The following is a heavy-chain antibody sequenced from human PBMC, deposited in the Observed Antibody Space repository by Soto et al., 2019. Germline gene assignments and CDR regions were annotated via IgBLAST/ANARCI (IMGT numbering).Heavy chain of an antibody. Sequence: GGSLTLSCAAYGFTFTDIWMSCVSQAPGKGLEWVANLNQVGNEKNYLDSVKGRFTLSRDNAKNSVYLQLNSLRAEDTAVYYCARDRFIGTYYIKGVIYIFDHWGQGAPVTVSS. CDR1: GFTFTDIW. CDR3: ARDRFIGTYYIKGVIYIFDH. D-gene: IGHD1-26*01. V-gene: IGHV3-7*03. CDR2: LNQVGNEK. J-gene: IGHJ4*02.